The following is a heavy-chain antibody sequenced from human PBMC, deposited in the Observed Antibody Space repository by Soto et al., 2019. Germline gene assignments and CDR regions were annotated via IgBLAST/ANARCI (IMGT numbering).Heavy chain of an antibody. CDR1: GGSVSSGSYY. D-gene: IGHD5-18*01. Sequence: PSETLSLTCTVSGGSVSSGSYYWTWIRQPPGKGLEWIGYIYYSGNTNYNPSLKSRVTISVDTSRNQFSLKLTSVTAADAAVYYCARDLRGYSRAFDYCGQVPLVTVSS. V-gene: IGHV4-61*01. CDR2: IYYSGNT. CDR3: ARDLRGYSRAFDY. J-gene: IGHJ4*02.